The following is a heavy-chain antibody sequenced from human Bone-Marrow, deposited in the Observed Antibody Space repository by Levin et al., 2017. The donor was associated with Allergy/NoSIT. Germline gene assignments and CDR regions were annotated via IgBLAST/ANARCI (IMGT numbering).Heavy chain of an antibody. V-gene: IGHV3-30*18. CDR3: AKNLAVAGERDASDI. CDR2: MSYDGGIE. J-gene: IGHJ3*02. D-gene: IGHD6-19*01. Sequence: GGSLRLSCAASGFTFSNYGIHWVRQAPGKGLEWVAVMSYDGGIEYYADSVKGRFTIARDNSKNTLDLQMNSLRPEDTAVYYCAKNLAVAGERDASDIWGLGTMVTVS. CDR1: GFTFSNYG.